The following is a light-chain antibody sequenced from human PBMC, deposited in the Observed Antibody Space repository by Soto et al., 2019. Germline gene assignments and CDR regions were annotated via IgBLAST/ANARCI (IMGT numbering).Light chain of an antibody. CDR1: QSISSY. CDR2: AAS. CDR3: LLAYSYLWA. J-gene: IGKJ1*01. Sequence: DIGMAQSTAWLSSSLGAVGTITYLASQSISSYLNWYQQKPGKAPKLLIYAASTLQSGVPSRFSGSGSGRDFTLTISSLLPADLATYYWLLAYSYLWAFGQGTKVDIK. V-gene: IGKV1-39*02.